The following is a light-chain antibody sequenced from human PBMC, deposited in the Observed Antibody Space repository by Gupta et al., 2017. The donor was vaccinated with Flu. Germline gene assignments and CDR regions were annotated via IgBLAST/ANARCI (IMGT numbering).Light chain of an antibody. CDR1: QSISSW. V-gene: IGKV1-5*03. J-gene: IGKJ4*01. Sequence: DIQMTQSPSTLSASVGDRATITCRASQSISSWLAWYQQKPGKAPKLLIYKASILESGVPSRFSGSGSGTEFTLTISSLQPDDLAAYYCQQYEAYPLTFGGGTKVEIK. CDR3: QQYEAYPLT. CDR2: KAS.